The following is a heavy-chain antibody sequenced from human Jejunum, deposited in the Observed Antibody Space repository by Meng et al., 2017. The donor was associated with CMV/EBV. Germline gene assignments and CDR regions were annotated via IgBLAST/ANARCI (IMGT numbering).Heavy chain of an antibody. CDR2: ITSSSTYI. V-gene: IGHV3-21*01. J-gene: IGHJ4*02. CDR3: ARDYRRGDGSG. D-gene: IGHD2-21*02. CDR1: GFTFRTYP. Sequence: LSFAASGFTFRTYPMTWVRQAPGKGLGWVSSITSSSTYIYYADSAKGRFTISRDNAKNSLYLQMNSLRADDTAVYYCARDYRRGDGSGWGQGTLVTVSS.